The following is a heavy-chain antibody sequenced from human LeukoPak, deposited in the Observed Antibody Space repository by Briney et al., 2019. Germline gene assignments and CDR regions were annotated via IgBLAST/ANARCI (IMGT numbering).Heavy chain of an antibody. CDR3: ARGARPNYDFWSGHPYYFDY. Sequence: SVKVSCKASGGTFSSYTISWVRQAPGQGLDWMGRIIPILGIANYAQKFQGRVTITADKSTSTAYMELSSLRSEDTAVYYCARGARPNYDFWSGHPYYFDYWGQGTLVTVSS. D-gene: IGHD3-3*01. CDR2: IIPILGIA. V-gene: IGHV1-69*02. CDR1: GGTFSSYT. J-gene: IGHJ4*02.